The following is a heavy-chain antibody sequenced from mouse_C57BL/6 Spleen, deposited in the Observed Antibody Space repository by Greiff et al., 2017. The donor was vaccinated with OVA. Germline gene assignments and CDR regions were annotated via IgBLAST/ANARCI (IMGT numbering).Heavy chain of an antibody. D-gene: IGHD1-1*01. CDR1: GFTFSDYY. J-gene: IGHJ1*03. CDR3: ARYYGSRYFDV. CDR2: INYDGSST. V-gene: IGHV5-16*01. Sequence: EVQRVESEGGLVQPGSSMKLSCTASGFTFSDYYMAWVRQVPEKGLEWVANINYDGSSTYYLDSLKSRFIISRDNAKNILYLQMSSLKSEDTATYYCARYYGSRYFDVWGTGTTVTVSS.